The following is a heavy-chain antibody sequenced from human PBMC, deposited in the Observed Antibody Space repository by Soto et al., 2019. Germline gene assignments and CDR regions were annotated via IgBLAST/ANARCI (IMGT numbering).Heavy chain of an antibody. Sequence: QVQLVQSGAEVKKPGASVKVSCKASGYTFTSYGISWVRQAPGQGLEWMGWISAYNGNTNYAQKLQGRVTMTTDTSTSTADMELRRLRSDDTAGYYCARDREAGSWSYFCACYMDVWGQGTTVTVSS. CDR1: GYTFTSYG. CDR3: ARDREAGSWSYFCACYMDV. CDR2: ISAYNGNT. J-gene: IGHJ6*02. D-gene: IGHD3-10*01. V-gene: IGHV1-18*04.